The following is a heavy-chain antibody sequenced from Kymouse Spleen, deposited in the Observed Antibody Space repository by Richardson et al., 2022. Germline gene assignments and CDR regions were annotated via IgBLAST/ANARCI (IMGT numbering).Heavy chain of an antibody. CDR1: GFTFSSYS. CDR3: ARDDLILTGYYYYYYGMDV. Sequence: EVQLVESGGGLVQPGGSLRLSCAASGFTFSSYSMNWVRQAPGKGLEWVSYISSSSSTIYYADSVKGRFTISRDNAKNSLYLQMNSLRDEDTAVYYCARDDLILTGYYYYYYGMDVWGQGTTVTVSS. V-gene: IGHV3-48*02. CDR2: ISSSSSTI. D-gene: IGHD3-9*01. J-gene: IGHJ6*02.